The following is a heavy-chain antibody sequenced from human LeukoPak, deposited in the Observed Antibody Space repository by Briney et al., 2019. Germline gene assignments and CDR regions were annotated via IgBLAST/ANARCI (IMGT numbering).Heavy chain of an antibody. CDR3: ARDKGGSGYDHLDS. J-gene: IGHJ4*02. Sequence: SQTLSLTCVISGGSVSTNSAAWNWIRQSPSRGLEWLGRTYYRSKWYNDYAVSVKSRITINPDTSKNQFSLQLNSVTPEDTAVYYCARDKGGSGYDHLDSWGQGTLVTVSS. CDR2: TYYRSKWYN. D-gene: IGHD5-12*01. CDR1: GGSVSTNSAA. V-gene: IGHV6-1*01.